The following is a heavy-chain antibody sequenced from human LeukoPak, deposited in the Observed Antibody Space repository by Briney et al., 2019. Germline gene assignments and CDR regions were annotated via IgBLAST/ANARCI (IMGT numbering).Heavy chain of an antibody. CDR3: AREWSRIAAAGTRPGGFDY. CDR1: GGSISSSSYY. J-gene: IGHJ4*02. Sequence: SETLSLTCTVSGGSISSSSYYWGWIRQPPGKGLERIGSIYYSGSTYYNPSLKSRVTISVDTSKNQFSLKLSSVTAADTAVYYCAREWSRIAAAGTRPGGFDYWGQGTLVTVSS. CDR2: IYYSGST. V-gene: IGHV4-39*07. D-gene: IGHD6-13*01.